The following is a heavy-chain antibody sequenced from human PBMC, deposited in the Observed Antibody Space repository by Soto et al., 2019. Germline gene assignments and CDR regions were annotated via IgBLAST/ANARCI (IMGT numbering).Heavy chain of an antibody. D-gene: IGHD2-15*01. CDR1: GYTFTSYG. CDR3: ARLPKGLGYCSGGSCYLTWFDP. J-gene: IGHJ5*02. Sequence: QVRLVQSGAEVKKPGASVKVSCKASGYTFTSYGISWVRQAPGQGLEWMGWISAYNGNTNYAQKLQGRVTMTTDTSTSTAYMELRSLRSDDTAVYYCARLPKGLGYCSGGSCYLTWFDPWGQGTLVTVSS. V-gene: IGHV1-18*01. CDR2: ISAYNGNT.